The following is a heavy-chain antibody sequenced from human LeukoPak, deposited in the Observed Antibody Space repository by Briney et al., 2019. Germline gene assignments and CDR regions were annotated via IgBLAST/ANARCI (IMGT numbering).Heavy chain of an antibody. D-gene: IGHD3-22*01. CDR2: ISSSGSTI. Sequence: PGGSLRLSCAASGFTFSDYYMSWICQAPGKGLEWVSYISSSGSTIYYADSVKGRFTISRDNAKNSLYLQMNSLRAEDTAVYYCARELADTYYYDSSGYQYHRGFDYWGQGTLVTVSS. CDR1: GFTFSDYY. V-gene: IGHV3-11*01. J-gene: IGHJ4*02. CDR3: ARELADTYYYDSSGYQYHRGFDY.